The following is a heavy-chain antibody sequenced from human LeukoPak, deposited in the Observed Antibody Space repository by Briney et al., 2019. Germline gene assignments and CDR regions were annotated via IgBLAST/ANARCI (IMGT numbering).Heavy chain of an antibody. CDR3: AKDYDSSGYDAFDI. J-gene: IGHJ3*02. D-gene: IGHD3-22*01. Sequence: GGSPRLSCAASGFKFDDYAMHWVRQAPGKGLEWVSGISWNGGSIGYADSVKGRFTISRHNAKNSLYLQMNSLRAEDTALYYCAKDYDSSGYDAFDIWGQGTMVSVSS. V-gene: IGHV3-9*01. CDR2: ISWNGGSI. CDR1: GFKFDDYA.